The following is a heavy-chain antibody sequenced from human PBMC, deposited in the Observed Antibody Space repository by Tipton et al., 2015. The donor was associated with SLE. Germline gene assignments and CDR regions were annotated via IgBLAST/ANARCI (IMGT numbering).Heavy chain of an antibody. CDR3: ARSPNLGYCSGGACYRLDY. Sequence: TLSLTCTVSGDSVKSRYWIWVRQPAGRGLEWLAYRFHDGNINYNPSLKTRLTMSVDTSRDQFSLTLNSVTAADTAMYYCARSPNLGYCSGGACYRLDYWGQGTLVTVSS. V-gene: IGHV4-59*02. J-gene: IGHJ4*02. CDR2: RFHDGNI. CDR1: GDSVKSRY. D-gene: IGHD2-15*01.